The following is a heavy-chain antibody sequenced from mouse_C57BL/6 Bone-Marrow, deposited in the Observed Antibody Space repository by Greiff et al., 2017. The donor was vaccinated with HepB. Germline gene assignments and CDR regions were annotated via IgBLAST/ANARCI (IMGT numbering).Heavy chain of an antibody. CDR1: GFTFSSYA. CDR3: TRRGYYYGSSPHYYAMDD. D-gene: IGHD1-1*01. J-gene: IGHJ4*01. Sequence: EVHLVESGEGLVKPGGSLKLSCAASGFTFSSYAMSWVRQTPEKRLEWVAYISSGGDYIYYADTVKGRFTISRDNARNTLYLQMSSLKSEDTAMYYCTRRGYYYGSSPHYYAMDDWGQGTSVTVSS. CDR2: ISSGGDYI. V-gene: IGHV5S21*01.